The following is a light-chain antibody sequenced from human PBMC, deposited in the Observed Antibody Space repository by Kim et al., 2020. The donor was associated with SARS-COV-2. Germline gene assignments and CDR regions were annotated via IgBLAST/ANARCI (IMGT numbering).Light chain of an antibody. CDR3: QQYNNWPPLYT. CDR2: GAS. V-gene: IGKV3-15*01. J-gene: IGKJ2*01. Sequence: PGERATLSCRASQSGSSNLAWYQQKPGQAPRLLIYGASTRATGIPARFSGSGSGTEFTLTINSLQSEDFAVYYCQQYNNWPPLYTFGQGTKLEI. CDR1: QSGSSN.